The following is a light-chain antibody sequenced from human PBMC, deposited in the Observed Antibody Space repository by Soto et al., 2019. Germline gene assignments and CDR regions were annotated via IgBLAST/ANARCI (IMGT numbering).Light chain of an antibody. Sequence: QSVLTQPASMSGSPGQSITISCTGTGSEVRGNKYVSWYQHYPGKAPKLMISDVINRPSGVSDRFSGSKSGDTASLTISGLQAEDEADYYCSAFTGTTYVFGTGTKVTVL. CDR1: GSEVRGNKY. CDR3: SAFTGTTYV. J-gene: IGLJ1*01. V-gene: IGLV2-14*03. CDR2: DVI.